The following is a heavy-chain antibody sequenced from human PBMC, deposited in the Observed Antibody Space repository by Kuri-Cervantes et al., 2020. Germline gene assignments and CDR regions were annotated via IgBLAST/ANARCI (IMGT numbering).Heavy chain of an antibody. CDR3: ATSHGGDSDY. V-gene: IGHV3-30-3*01. Sequence: GESLKISCAASGFTFSSYAMHWVRQAPGKGLEWVAVISYDGSNKYYADSVKGRFTISRDNSKNTLYLQMNSLRAEDTAVYYCATSHGGDSDYWGQGTLVTVSS. J-gene: IGHJ4*02. CDR1: GFTFSSYA. D-gene: IGHD3-16*01. CDR2: ISYDGSNK.